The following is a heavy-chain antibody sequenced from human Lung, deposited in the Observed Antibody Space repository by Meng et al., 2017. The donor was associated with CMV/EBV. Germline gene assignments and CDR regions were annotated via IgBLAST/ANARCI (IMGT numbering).Heavy chain of an antibody. J-gene: IGHJ4*02. V-gene: IGHV3-11*05. CDR2: ISPTTGYT. CDR1: GFTFSDYY. CDR3: ARDFSLYRTSGVQ. Sequence: QVERGEFGGGLVKPGGSLRLSCTGSGFTFSDYYMSWIRQAPGKGLEWVSYISPTTGYTEYADSVKGRFTISRDNAKNSLFLQMNSLRSEDTAVYYCARDFSLYRTSGVQWGQGTLVTASS. D-gene: IGHD2-8*01.